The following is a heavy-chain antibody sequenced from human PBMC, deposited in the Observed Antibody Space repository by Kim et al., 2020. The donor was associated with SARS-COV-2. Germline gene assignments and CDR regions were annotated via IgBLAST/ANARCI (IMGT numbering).Heavy chain of an antibody. Sequence: GGSLRLSCAASGFSFSGYWMNWVRQAPGKGLEWVAIIKQDGSEKHYLDSVKGRFTISRDNAKDSLYLQINSLRVEDTAVYYCVRGSVWLGDYWGQGTLVTVSS. V-gene: IGHV3-7*03. D-gene: IGHD6-19*01. CDR3: VRGSVWLGDY. CDR1: GFSFSGYW. CDR2: IKQDGSEK. J-gene: IGHJ4*02.